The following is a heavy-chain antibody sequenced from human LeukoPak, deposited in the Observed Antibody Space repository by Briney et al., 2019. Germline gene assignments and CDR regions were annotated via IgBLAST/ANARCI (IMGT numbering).Heavy chain of an antibody. J-gene: IGHJ3*02. Sequence: PGGSLRLSCAASGFTFSSYAMSWVRQAPGKGLEWVSAVSGSGGSTYYADSVKGRFTISRDNSKNTLYLQMNSLRAEDTAVYYCAKGIQRCYYGSGSYRHDAFDIWGQGTMVTVSS. D-gene: IGHD3-10*01. CDR1: GFTFSSYA. CDR3: AKGIQRCYYGSGSYRHDAFDI. CDR2: VSGSGGST. V-gene: IGHV3-23*01.